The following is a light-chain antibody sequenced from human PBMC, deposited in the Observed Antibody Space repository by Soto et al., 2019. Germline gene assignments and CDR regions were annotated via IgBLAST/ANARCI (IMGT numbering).Light chain of an antibody. CDR3: QQYSSSPRT. CDR2: DAS. V-gene: IGKV3D-20*01. Sequence: EIVVTQSPATLSWSPGERATLSCGASQSVDSSYLAWHQQKPRLAPSLLLYDASSRATGIPDRFSGRGSGTDFPLTISRLEPEDFAVYYCQQYSSSPRTFGQGTKVEIK. J-gene: IGKJ1*01. CDR1: QSVDSSY.